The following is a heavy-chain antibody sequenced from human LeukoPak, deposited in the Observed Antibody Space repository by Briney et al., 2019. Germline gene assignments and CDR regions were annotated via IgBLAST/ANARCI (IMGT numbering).Heavy chain of an antibody. Sequence: GRSLRLSCAASGFTFSTYAMHWVRQAPGKGLEYVSATSTNGGNTYYANSVKGRFTISRDNSKNMLYLQMGSLRAEDMAVYYCARAVGSTWSFDYWGQGTLVTVSS. J-gene: IGHJ4*02. V-gene: IGHV3-64*01. CDR3: ARAVGSTWSFDY. D-gene: IGHD6-13*01. CDR2: TSTNGGNT. CDR1: GFTFSTYA.